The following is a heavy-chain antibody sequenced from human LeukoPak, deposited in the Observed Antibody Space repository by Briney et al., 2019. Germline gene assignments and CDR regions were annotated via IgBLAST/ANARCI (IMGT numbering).Heavy chain of an antibody. J-gene: IGHJ4*02. V-gene: IGHV3-30*02. CDR2: IRYDGSNK. CDR3: ARELSSYYDSSGYYIPHY. D-gene: IGHD3-22*01. CDR1: GFTFSSYG. Sequence: PGGSLRLSCAASGFTFSSYGMHWVRQAPGKGLEWVAFIRYDGSNKYYADSVKGRFTISRDNSKNTLYLQMNSLRAEDTAVYYCARELSSYYDSSGYYIPHYWGQGTLVTVSS.